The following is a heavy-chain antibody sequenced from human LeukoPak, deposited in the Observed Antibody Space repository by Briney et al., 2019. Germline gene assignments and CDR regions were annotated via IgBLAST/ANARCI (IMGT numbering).Heavy chain of an antibody. J-gene: IGHJ4*02. CDR2: IIPIFGTA. D-gene: IGHD4-17*01. CDR3: TRANYGEPDH. Sequence: SVKVSCKASGGTFSSYAISWVRQAPGQGLEWMGGIIPIFGTANYAQKFQGRVTITADESTSTAYMELNSLKTEDTAVYYCTRANYGEPDHWGQGTLVTVSS. V-gene: IGHV1-69*13. CDR1: GGTFSSYA.